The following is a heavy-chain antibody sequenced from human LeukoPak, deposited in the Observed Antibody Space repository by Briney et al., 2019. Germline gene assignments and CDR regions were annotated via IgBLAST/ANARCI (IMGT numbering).Heavy chain of an antibody. CDR1: GYSFTTYW. Sequence: PGESLKVSCKVSGYSFTTYWIGWVRQMPGKGLEWMGIICPGDSDTKYSPSFQGQVTISADKPISTAYLQWSSLKASDTAMYYCVRPHPSDDAFDIWGQGTMVTVSS. CDR2: ICPGDSDT. V-gene: IGHV5-51*01. J-gene: IGHJ3*02. CDR3: VRPHPSDDAFDI.